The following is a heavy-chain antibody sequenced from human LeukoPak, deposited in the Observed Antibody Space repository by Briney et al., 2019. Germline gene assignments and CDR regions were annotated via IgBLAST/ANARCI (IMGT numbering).Heavy chain of an antibody. V-gene: IGHV4-59*08. CDR3: ARHQYYDYVWGSYRDAFDI. D-gene: IGHD3-16*01. CDR1: GGSISSYY. Sequence: SETLSLTCTVSGGSISSYYWSWIRQPPGKGLEWIGYIYYSGSTNYNPSLKSRVTISVDTSKNQFSLKLSSVTAADTAVYYCARHQYYDYVWGSYRDAFDIWGQGTMVTVSS. J-gene: IGHJ3*02. CDR2: IYYSGST.